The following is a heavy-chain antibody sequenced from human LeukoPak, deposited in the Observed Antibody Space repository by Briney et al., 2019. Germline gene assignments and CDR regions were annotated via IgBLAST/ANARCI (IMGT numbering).Heavy chain of an antibody. CDR1: GVSVSSIHSY. Sequence: SETLSLTCTVSGVSVSSIHSYWGWIRQTPGKGLEWIGSIYYTGSIYYNPSLSSRVTISVDTSRNQFSLKLSSVTAADTAVYYCASEREYSGSYFNYFDYWGQGTLVTVSS. J-gene: IGHJ4*02. V-gene: IGHV4-39*07. D-gene: IGHD1-26*01. CDR3: ASEREYSGSYFNYFDY. CDR2: IYYTGSI.